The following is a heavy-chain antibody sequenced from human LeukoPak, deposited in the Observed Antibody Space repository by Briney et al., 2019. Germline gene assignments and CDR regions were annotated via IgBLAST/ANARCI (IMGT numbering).Heavy chain of an antibody. CDR1: GYTFTSYD. CDR3: ARVSTMVRGVRPKYYFDY. D-gene: IGHD3-10*01. Sequence: GASVKVSCKASGYTFTSYDINRVRQATGQGLEWMGWMNPNSGNTGYAQKFQGRVTMTRNTSISTAYMELSSLRSEDTAVYYCARVSTMVRGVRPKYYFDYWGQGTLVTVSS. J-gene: IGHJ4*02. V-gene: IGHV1-8*01. CDR2: MNPNSGNT.